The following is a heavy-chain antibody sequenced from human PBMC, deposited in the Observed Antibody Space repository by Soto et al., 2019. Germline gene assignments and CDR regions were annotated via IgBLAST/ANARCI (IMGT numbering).Heavy chain of an antibody. D-gene: IGHD3-3*01. V-gene: IGHV4-34*01. J-gene: IGHJ3*02. CDR2: INHSGST. CDR1: CGSFSGYY. Sequence: NPSETLSLTCAVYCGSFSGYYWSWIRQPPGKGLEWIGEINHSGSTNYNPSLKSRVTISVDTSKNQFSLKLSSVTAADTAVYYCARERLTPTIKIFGLVIERDAFEIWGQGKVGTGSS. CDR3: ARERLTPTIKIFGLVIERDAFEI.